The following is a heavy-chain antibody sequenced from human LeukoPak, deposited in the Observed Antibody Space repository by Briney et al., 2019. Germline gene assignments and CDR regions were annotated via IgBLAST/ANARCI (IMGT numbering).Heavy chain of an antibody. D-gene: IGHD3-10*01. J-gene: IGHJ5*02. CDR2: INHSGST. Sequence: SETLSLTCAVYGGSFSGYYWSRIRQPPGKGLEWIGEINHSGSTNYNPSLKSRVTISVDTSKNQFSLKLSSVTAADTAVYYCARGRNYYGSGSWRWFDPWGQGTLVTVSS. CDR1: GGSFSGYY. V-gene: IGHV4-34*01. CDR3: ARGRNYYGSGSWRWFDP.